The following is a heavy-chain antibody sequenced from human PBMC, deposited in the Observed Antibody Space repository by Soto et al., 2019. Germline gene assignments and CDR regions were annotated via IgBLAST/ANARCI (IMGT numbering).Heavy chain of an antibody. CDR2: IYYSGST. Sequence: QVQLQESGPGLVKPSQTLSLTCTVSGGSISSGGYYWSWIRQHPGKGLEWIGYIYYSGSTYYNPSLKSRVNISVDTSKNQFALKLSSVTAADTAVYYCATLTMVRGALWYYYGMDVWGQGTTVTVSS. J-gene: IGHJ6*02. CDR3: ATLTMVRGALWYYYGMDV. V-gene: IGHV4-31*03. CDR1: GGSISSGGYY. D-gene: IGHD3-10*01.